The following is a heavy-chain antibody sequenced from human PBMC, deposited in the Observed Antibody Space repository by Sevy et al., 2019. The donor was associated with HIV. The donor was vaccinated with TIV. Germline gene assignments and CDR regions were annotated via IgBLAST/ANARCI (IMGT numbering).Heavy chain of an antibody. D-gene: IGHD2-2*01. CDR1: GFTFSGSA. CDR3: TRQDIVVVPAATYYYGMDV. CDR2: IRSKANSYAT. Sequence: GGSLRVSCAASGFTFSGSAMHWVRQASGKGLEWVGRIRSKANSYATAYAASVKGRFTISRVDSKNTAYLQMTSLKTEDTAVYYCTRQDIVVVPAATYYYGMDVWGQGTTVTVSS. J-gene: IGHJ6*02. V-gene: IGHV3-73*01.